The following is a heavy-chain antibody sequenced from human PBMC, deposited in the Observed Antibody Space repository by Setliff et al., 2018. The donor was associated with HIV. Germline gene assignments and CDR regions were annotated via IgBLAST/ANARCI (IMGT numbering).Heavy chain of an antibody. V-gene: IGHV4-31*03. Sequence: PSETLSLTCTVSGGSISSGGYYWSWIRQHPGKGLEWIGYIYYSGSTYYNPSLKSRVTISVDTSKNQFSLKLSSVTAADTAVYYCASLMYYYGSGSYKVFDYWGQGTLVTVS. CDR1: GGSISSGGYY. J-gene: IGHJ4*02. CDR3: ASLMYYYGSGSYKVFDY. D-gene: IGHD3-10*01. CDR2: IYYSGST.